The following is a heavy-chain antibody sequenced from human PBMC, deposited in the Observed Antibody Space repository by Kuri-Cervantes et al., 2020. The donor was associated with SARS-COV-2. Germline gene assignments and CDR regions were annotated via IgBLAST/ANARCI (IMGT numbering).Heavy chain of an antibody. D-gene: IGHD6-13*01. J-gene: IGHJ4*02. CDR2: IKQDGSEK. CDR1: GFTFSSYW. V-gene: IGHV3-7*01. CDR3: ARGYLMSSSWYGRRGYYFDY. Sequence: GGSLRLSCAASGFTFSSYWMSWVRQAPGKGLEWVANIKQDGSEKYYVDSVKGRFTISRDNAKNSLYPQMNSLRAEDTAVYYCARGYLMSSSWYGRRGYYFDYWGQGTLVTVSS.